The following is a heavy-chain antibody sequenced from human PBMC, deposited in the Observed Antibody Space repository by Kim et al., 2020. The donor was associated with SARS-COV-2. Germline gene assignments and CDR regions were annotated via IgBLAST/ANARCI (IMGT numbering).Heavy chain of an antibody. CDR3: MLGGWGLIWVH. CDR2: IDGSDGTT. Sequence: GGSLRLSCTTSGFTFTGYAMSWVRQAPGKGLEWVSSIDGSDGTTYYVALVKRRSTISRTNSKNTLYFLMNRLRADATAFFYCMLGGWGLIWVHWGQGT. CDR1: GFTFTGYA. V-gene: IGHV3-23*01. J-gene: IGHJ4*02. D-gene: IGHD3-16*01.